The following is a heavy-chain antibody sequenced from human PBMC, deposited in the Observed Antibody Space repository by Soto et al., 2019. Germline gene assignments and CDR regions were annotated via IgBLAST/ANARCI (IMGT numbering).Heavy chain of an antibody. D-gene: IGHD3-22*01. Sequence: ASVKVSCKASGGTFSSYAISWVRQAPGQGLEWMGGIIPIFGTANYAQKFQGRVTITADESTSTAYMELSSLRSEDTAVYYCARGGYYDSSGYSPGDTDYYYYYGMDVWGQGTTVTVSS. CDR2: IIPIFGTA. CDR3: ARGGYYDSSGYSPGDTDYYYYYGMDV. V-gene: IGHV1-69*13. CDR1: GGTFSSYA. J-gene: IGHJ6*02.